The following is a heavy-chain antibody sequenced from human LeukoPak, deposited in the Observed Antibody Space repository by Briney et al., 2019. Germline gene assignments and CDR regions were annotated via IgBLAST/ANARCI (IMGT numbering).Heavy chain of an antibody. J-gene: IGHJ4*02. Sequence: GGSLRLSCAASGFTFSSYSMNWVRQAPGKGLEWVSYISSSSSTIYYADSVKGRFTISRDNAKNSLYLEMNSLRAEDTAVYYCARDSISTYYYDSSGYFGSDFDYWGQGTLVTVSS. D-gene: IGHD3-22*01. CDR1: GFTFSSYS. V-gene: IGHV3-48*01. CDR3: ARDSISTYYYDSSGYFGSDFDY. CDR2: ISSSSSTI.